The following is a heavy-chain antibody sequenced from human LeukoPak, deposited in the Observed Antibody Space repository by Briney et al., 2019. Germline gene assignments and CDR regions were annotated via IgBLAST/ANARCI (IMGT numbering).Heavy chain of an antibody. CDR3: AKFGVAGQAFDP. D-gene: IGHD3-3*01. V-gene: IGHV3-30*18. J-gene: IGHJ5*02. CDR1: GFIFRIYG. CDR2: ISYEGDST. Sequence: PGGSLRLSCAASGFIFRIYGMHWVRQAPGKGLEWVALISYEGDSTYYADSVKGRFTISRDNSKNTLYLQMNSLRAEDTAVYYCAKFGVAGQAFDPWGQGTLVTVSS.